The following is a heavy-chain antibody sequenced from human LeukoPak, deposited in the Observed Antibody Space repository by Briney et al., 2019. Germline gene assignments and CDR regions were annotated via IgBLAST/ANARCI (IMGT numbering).Heavy chain of an antibody. J-gene: IGHJ4*02. Sequence: PSETLSLTCTVSGGSISSSLYYWGWLRQPPGKGVEWIGTIYYSGSTYNNPSLKRRVTISVDTSKNQFSLKLSSVTAADTAVYYCARHAGSYYYDASGYYYPDYWGQGTLVTVPS. CDR3: ARHAGSYYYDASGYYYPDY. CDR2: IYYSGST. D-gene: IGHD3-22*01. V-gene: IGHV4-39*01. CDR1: GGSISSSLYY.